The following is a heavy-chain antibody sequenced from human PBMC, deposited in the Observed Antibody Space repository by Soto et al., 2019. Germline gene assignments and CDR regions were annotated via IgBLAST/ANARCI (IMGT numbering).Heavy chain of an antibody. CDR2: ISSSSSYI. D-gene: IGHD1-26*01. Sequence: PGGSLRLSCAASGFTFSSYSMNWVRQAPGKGLEWVSSISSSSSYIYYADSVKGRFTISRDNAKNSLYLQMNSLRAEDTAVYYCARDLLEISGSSARAAFDIWGQGTMVTVSS. J-gene: IGHJ3*02. CDR3: ARDLLEISGSSARAAFDI. CDR1: GFTFSSYS. V-gene: IGHV3-21*01.